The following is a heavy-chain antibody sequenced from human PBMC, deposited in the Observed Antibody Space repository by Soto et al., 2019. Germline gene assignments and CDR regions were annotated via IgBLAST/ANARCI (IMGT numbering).Heavy chain of an antibody. CDR1: GGTFSSYA. CDR2: IIPIFGTA. D-gene: IGHD1-20*01. J-gene: IGHJ6*02. CDR3: ARSLTGTYYYYGMDV. Sequence: QVQLVQSGAAVKKPGSSVKVSCKASGGTFSSYAINWVRQAPGQGLEWMGGIIPIFGTADYAQKFQGRVTITADESTSTAYMELSSLRSEDTAVYYCARSLTGTYYYYGMDVWGQGTTVTVSS. V-gene: IGHV1-69*12.